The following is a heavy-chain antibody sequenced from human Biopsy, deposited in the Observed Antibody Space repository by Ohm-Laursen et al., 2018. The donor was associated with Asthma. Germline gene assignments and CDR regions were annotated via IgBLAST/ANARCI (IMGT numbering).Heavy chain of an antibody. V-gene: IGHV1-69*13. Sequence: SVKVSCKAPGGTFSNFAISWGRQAPGQGLEWLGGIMTVFGTTNYAQKFQGRVTITADESTSTAYMEVTSLRSEDTAIYYCARCQVGYSSGRSLLLKKIYYSGMDVWGQGTAVTVSS. J-gene: IGHJ6*02. CDR3: ARCQVGYSSGRSLLLKKIYYSGMDV. CDR2: IMTVFGTT. D-gene: IGHD6-19*01. CDR1: GGTFSNFA.